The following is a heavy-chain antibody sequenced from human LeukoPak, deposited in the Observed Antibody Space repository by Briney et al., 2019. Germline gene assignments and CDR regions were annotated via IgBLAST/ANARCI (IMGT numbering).Heavy chain of an antibody. CDR1: GFTFDDSV. CDR2: INWNGGST. Sequence: RPGGSLRLSCAASGFTFDDSVMSWVRKVPGKGLEWVSGINWNGGSTGYVDSVKGRFTISRDNAKNSLYLQMNSLRAEDTAVHYCAKVNYYGSGSYYDYWGQGTLVTVSS. V-gene: IGHV3-20*04. CDR3: AKVNYYGSGSYYDY. D-gene: IGHD3-10*01. J-gene: IGHJ4*02.